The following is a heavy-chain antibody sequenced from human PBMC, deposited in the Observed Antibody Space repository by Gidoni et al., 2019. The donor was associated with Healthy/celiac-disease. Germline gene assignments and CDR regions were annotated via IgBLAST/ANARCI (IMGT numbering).Heavy chain of an antibody. J-gene: IGHJ6*02. CDR3: ARGVVVVAATTYYYYGMDV. CDR1: GGTFSSYA. CDR2: IIPILGIA. Sequence: QVQLVQSGAEVKKPGSSVKVSCKASGGTFSSYAISWVRQAPGQGLEWMGRIIPILGIANYAQKCQGRGTITADKSTSTAYMELSSLRSEDTAVYYCARGVVVVAATTYYYYGMDVWGQGTTVTVSS. D-gene: IGHD2-15*01. V-gene: IGHV1-69*04.